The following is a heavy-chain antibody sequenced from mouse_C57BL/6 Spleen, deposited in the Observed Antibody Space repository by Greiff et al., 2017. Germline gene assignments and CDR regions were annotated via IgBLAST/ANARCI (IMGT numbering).Heavy chain of an antibody. CDR2: IDPSDSYT. CDR1: GYTFTSYW. CDR3: ASSTVVPYYAMDY. J-gene: IGHJ4*01. V-gene: IGHV1-59*01. Sequence: QVQLQQPGAELVRPGTSVKLSCKASGYTFTSYWMHWVKQRPGQGLEWIGVIDPSDSYTNYNQKFKGKATLTVDTSSSTAYMQLSSLTSEDSAVYYCASSTVVPYYAMDYWGQGTSVTVSS. D-gene: IGHD1-1*01.